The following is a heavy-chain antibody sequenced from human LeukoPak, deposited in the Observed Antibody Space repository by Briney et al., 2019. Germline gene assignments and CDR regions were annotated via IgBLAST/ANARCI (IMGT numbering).Heavy chain of an antibody. CDR1: GFTFSNYA. J-gene: IGHJ4*02. CDR2: ISGSGGST. D-gene: IGHD6-19*01. CDR3: AKWDSG. V-gene: IGHV3-23*01. Sequence: PGGSLRLSCAASGFTFSNYALSWVRQAPGKGLEWVSGISGSGGSTYYADYVKGRFTISRDNSKNMVYLQMSSLRAEDTAVYYCAKWDSGWGQGTLVTVSS.